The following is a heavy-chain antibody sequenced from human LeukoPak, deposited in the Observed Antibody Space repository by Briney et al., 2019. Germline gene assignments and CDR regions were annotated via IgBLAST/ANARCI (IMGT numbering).Heavy chain of an antibody. CDR2: IWYDGSNK. D-gene: IGHD2-21*02. J-gene: IGHJ3*02. Sequence: GGSLRLSCAASGFTFSSYGMHWVRQAPGKGLEWVAVIWYDGSNKYYADSVKGRFTISRDNSKNTLYLQTNSLRAEDTAVYYCAKAYCGGDCYSLVGAFDIWGQGTMVTVSS. V-gene: IGHV3-33*06. CDR3: AKAYCGGDCYSLVGAFDI. CDR1: GFTFSSYG.